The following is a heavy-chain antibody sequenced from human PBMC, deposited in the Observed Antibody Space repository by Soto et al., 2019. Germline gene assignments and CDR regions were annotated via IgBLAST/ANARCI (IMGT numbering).Heavy chain of an antibody. Sequence: EMQLVESGGVVVQPGGSLRLSCAASGFTFDDYTMHWVRQAPGKGLEWVSLISWDGSSTYYADSVKGRFTISRDNSKNSLFLQMDSLRTEETGLYYCGKPVFNRETLYGAEFFQHWGQGNLVTVSS. J-gene: IGHJ1*01. CDR2: ISWDGSST. CDR3: GKPVFNRETLYGAEFFQH. CDR1: GFTFDDYT. V-gene: IGHV3-43*01. D-gene: IGHD3-16*01.